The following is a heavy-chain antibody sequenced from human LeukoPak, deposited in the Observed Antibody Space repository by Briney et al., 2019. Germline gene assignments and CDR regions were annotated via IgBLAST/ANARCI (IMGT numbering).Heavy chain of an antibody. CDR1: GGSFSGYS. CDR3: ARGVDYYGV. Sequence: SETLSLTCAVYGGSFSGYSWNWIRQPPVKGLEWIGEINHSGGTNYNPSLKSRVTISVDTSKKQFSLKLSSVTAADTAVYYCARGVDYYGVWGQGTLVTASS. D-gene: IGHD3-10*01. J-gene: IGHJ4*02. CDR2: INHSGGT. V-gene: IGHV4-34*01.